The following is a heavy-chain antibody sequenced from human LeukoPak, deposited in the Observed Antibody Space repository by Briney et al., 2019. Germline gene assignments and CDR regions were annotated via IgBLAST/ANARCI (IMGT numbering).Heavy chain of an antibody. J-gene: IGHJ4*02. D-gene: IGHD3-3*02. V-gene: IGHV3-23*01. CDR2: ISASGDST. Sequence: GGSLRLSCAASGFTFSSYAMTWVRQAPGKGLEWVSVISASGDSTYYADSVKGRFPISRDNSKNTLYLQMHTLRAEDTAVYYCATSISWYYFDYWGQGTLVTVSS. CDR1: GFTFSSYA. CDR3: ATSISWYYFDY.